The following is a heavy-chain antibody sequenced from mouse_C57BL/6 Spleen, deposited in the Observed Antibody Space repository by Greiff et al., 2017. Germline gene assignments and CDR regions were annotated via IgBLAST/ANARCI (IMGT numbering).Heavy chain of an antibody. Sequence: VQLQQSGPELVKPGASVKISCKASGYRFTSYYIHWVKQRPGQGLEWIGWIYPGSGNTKYNEKFKGKATLTADTSSSTAYMQLSSLTSEDSAVYYCARADGYYVPFAYWGQGTLVTVSA. CDR2: IYPGSGNT. CDR1: GYRFTSYY. CDR3: ARADGYYVPFAY. V-gene: IGHV1-66*01. J-gene: IGHJ3*01. D-gene: IGHD2-3*01.